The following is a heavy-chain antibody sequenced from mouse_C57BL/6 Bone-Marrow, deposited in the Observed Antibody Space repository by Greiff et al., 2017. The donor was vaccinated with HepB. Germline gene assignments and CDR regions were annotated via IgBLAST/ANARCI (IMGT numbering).Heavy chain of an antibody. CDR3: ARDYYYCSTYYYAMDY. Sequence: EVHLVESGGGLVKPGGSLKLSCAASGFTFSSYAMSWVRLTPEKRLEWVATISDGGSYTYYPDNVKGRFTISRDNAKNNLYLQMSHLKSEDTAMYYCARDYYYCSTYYYAMDYWGQGTSVTVSS. V-gene: IGHV5-4*01. CDR1: GFTFSSYA. CDR2: ISDGGSYT. J-gene: IGHJ4*01. D-gene: IGHD1-1*01.